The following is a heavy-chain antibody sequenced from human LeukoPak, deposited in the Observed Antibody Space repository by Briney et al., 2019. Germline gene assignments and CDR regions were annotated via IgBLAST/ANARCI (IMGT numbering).Heavy chain of an antibody. CDR2: INHSGST. Sequence: PSETLSLTCTVSGGSISSGDYYWSWIRQPPGKGLEWIGEINHSGSTNYNPSLKSRVTISVDTSKNQFSLKLSSVTAADTAVYYCARGPLAARPFDYWGQGTLVTVSS. V-gene: IGHV4-39*07. D-gene: IGHD6-6*01. CDR3: ARGPLAARPFDY. CDR1: GGSISSGDYY. J-gene: IGHJ4*02.